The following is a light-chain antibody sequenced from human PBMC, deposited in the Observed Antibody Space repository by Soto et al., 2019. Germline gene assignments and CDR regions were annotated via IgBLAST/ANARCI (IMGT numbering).Light chain of an antibody. CDR1: QSVSRTY. J-gene: IGKJ2*01. CDR2: GAS. V-gene: IGKV3-20*01. Sequence: EIVLTQSPGTLSLSPGERATLSCRASQSVSRTYLGWYQQKPGQAPRLLIYGASSRATGIPDRFSGSGSGTVCTLTISRLEPEDYAVYYCHQYGSSPQTFGQGTRLEIK. CDR3: HQYGSSPQT.